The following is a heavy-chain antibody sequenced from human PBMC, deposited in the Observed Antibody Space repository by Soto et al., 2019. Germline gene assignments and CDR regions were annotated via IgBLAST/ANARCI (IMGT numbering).Heavy chain of an antibody. D-gene: IGHD3-16*01. CDR3: ARVPFMITFGGAIPHSYYYYGMDV. CDR1: GGTFSSYA. CDR2: IIPIFCTA. J-gene: IGHJ6*02. Sequence: SVKVSCKASGGTFSSYAISWVRQAPGQGLEWMGRIIPIFCTANYAQKYQGRVTITADESTSTAYMELSSLRSEDTAVYYCARVPFMITFGGAIPHSYYYYGMDVWGQGTTVTVSS. V-gene: IGHV1-69*13.